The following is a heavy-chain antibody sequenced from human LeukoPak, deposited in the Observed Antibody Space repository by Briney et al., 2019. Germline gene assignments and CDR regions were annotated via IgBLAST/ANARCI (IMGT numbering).Heavy chain of an antibody. CDR3: ARDRRKLEDPPGDY. J-gene: IGHJ4*02. V-gene: IGHV1-18*04. CDR2: ISAYNGNT. CDR1: GYTFTSSS. D-gene: IGHD3-10*01. Sequence: ASVKVCCKSSGYTFTSSSFNWLRRAPGQGLKWMGWISAYNGNTNYAQNFQGRVTMTTDTSTSTVYMELRGLRSDDTAVYYCARDRRKLEDPPGDYWGQGTLVTVSS.